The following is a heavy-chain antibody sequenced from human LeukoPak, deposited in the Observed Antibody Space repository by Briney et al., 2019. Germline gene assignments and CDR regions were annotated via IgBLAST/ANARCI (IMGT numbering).Heavy chain of an antibody. V-gene: IGHV4-59*10. J-gene: IGHJ6*03. CDR1: GGSISSYY. CDR2: INPTGNT. Sequence: SDTLSLTCAVSGGSISSYYWSWIRQPPGKGPEWIGGINPTGNTNYNPSLKTRVTMSTGLSKKQFSLRLRSVTAADTAVYYCARLKFYDSTGYSPGYYMDVWGKGTAVTVPS. D-gene: IGHD3-22*01. CDR3: ARLKFYDSTGYSPGYYMDV.